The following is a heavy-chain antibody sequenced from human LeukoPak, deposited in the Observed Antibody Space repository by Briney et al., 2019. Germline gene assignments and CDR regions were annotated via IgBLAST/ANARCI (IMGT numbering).Heavy chain of an antibody. CDR1: GFTFSTYN. CDR2: ISYDGSNK. D-gene: IGHD5-12*01. J-gene: IGHJ4*02. CDR3: ARDSGYDRPFDY. Sequence: PGGSLRLSCAASGFTFSTYNMNWFRQAPGKGLEWVAVISYDGSNKYYADSVKGRFTISRDNAKNSLYLQMNSLRAEDTAVYYCARDSGYDRPFDYWGQGTLVTVSS. V-gene: IGHV3-30*03.